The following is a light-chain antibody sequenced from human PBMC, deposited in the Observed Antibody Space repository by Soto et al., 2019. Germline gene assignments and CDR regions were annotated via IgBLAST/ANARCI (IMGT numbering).Light chain of an antibody. Sequence: EVVLTQSPGTLSLSPGERATLSCRASQSVRSNYLAWYQQKSGQAPSLLIYGASSRATGIPDRFSGSGSGTDFTLTISILQSEDFAVYCCQQYNNWWTFGQGTKVDI. CDR1: QSVRSNY. CDR2: GAS. J-gene: IGKJ1*01. V-gene: IGKV3-20*01. CDR3: QQYNNWWT.